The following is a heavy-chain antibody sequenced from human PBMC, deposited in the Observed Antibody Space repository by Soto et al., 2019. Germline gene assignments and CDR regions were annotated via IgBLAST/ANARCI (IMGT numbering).Heavy chain of an antibody. J-gene: IGHJ4*02. Sequence: PSETLSLTCAVSGGSISSSNWWSWVRQPPGKGLEWIGEIYHSGSTNYNPSLKSRVTISVDKSKNQFSLKLSSVTAADTAVYYCASRLYNWNFWIDYWGQGTLVTVSS. D-gene: IGHD1-7*01. V-gene: IGHV4-4*02. CDR2: IYHSGST. CDR3: ASRLYNWNFWIDY. CDR1: GGSISSSNW.